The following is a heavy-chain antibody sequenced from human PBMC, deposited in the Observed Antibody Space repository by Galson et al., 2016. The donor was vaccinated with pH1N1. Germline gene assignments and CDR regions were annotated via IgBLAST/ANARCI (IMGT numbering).Heavy chain of an antibody. CDR3: ARDFSPSRYHDGTFYYDAFDI. V-gene: IGHV3-64D*06. CDR1: GFTFSRYR. D-gene: IGHD3-16*02. Sequence: SLRLSCAASGFTFSRYRMHWVRQAPGKGLEYISGINRNGGNTEYADSVKGRFTVSRDNSKNTLHLQMSSLRYEDTAVYYCARDFSPSRYHDGTFYYDAFDIWGQGTMVTVSS. J-gene: IGHJ3*02. CDR2: INRNGGNT.